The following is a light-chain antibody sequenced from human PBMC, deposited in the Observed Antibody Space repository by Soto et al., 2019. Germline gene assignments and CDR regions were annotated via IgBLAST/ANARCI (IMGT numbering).Light chain of an antibody. CDR3: QQYESLPLT. CDR2: GAS. Sequence: EIVMTQSPDTLSVSPGERVTLSCRASQSVTKKLAWYQQKPGQAPRLLIYGASTRATGIPARFSGSGSGTEFTLTISSLQSEDFATYYCQQYESLPLTFGQGTRLEIK. CDR1: QSVTKK. J-gene: IGKJ5*01. V-gene: IGKV3-15*01.